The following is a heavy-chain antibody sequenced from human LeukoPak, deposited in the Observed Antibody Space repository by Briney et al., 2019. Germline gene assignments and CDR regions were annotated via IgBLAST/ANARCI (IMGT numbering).Heavy chain of an antibody. CDR2: INPNSGGT. CDR3: ARDGVPAAIY. V-gene: IGHV1-2*02. J-gene: IGHJ4*02. CDR1: GDTFSSYA. Sequence: ASVKVSCKASGDTFSSYAISWVRQAPGQGLEWMGWINPNSGGTNYAQKFQGRVTMTRDTFISTAYMELSRLRSDDTAVYYCARDGVPAAIYWGQGTLVTVSS. D-gene: IGHD2-2*02.